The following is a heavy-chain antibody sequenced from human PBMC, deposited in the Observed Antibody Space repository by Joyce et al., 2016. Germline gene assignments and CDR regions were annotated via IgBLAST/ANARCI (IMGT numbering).Heavy chain of an antibody. CDR3: TRFLDWLSYYYMDV. J-gene: IGHJ6*03. D-gene: IGHD3/OR15-3a*01. V-gene: IGHV3-49*03. Sequence: EVQLVASGGGLVQPGRSMRLSWKVSGFSFGDYAMSWLRQAPGKGLEWVGCMRSKAYGGTTKYAASVKGRFTISRDDSKSIAYLQMNSLKTEDTAVYYCTRFLDWLSYYYMDVWGKGTTVTVPS. CDR1: GFSFGDYA. CDR2: MRSKAYGGTT.